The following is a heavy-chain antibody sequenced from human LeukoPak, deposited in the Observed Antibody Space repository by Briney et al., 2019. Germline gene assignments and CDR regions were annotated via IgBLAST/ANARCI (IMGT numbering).Heavy chain of an antibody. CDR2: INHSGST. CDR1: GGSFSGYY. Sequence: SETLSLTCAVYGGSFSGYYWSWIRQPPGKGLEWIGEINHSGSTNYNPSLKSRVTISVDTSKNQFSLKLSSVTAADTAVYYCARGPIWPPCMDVWGQATTVPVSS. V-gene: IGHV4-34*01. CDR3: ARGPIWPPCMDV. J-gene: IGHJ6*02.